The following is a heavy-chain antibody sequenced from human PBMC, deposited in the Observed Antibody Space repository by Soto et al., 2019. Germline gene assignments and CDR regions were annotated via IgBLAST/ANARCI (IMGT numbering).Heavy chain of an antibody. CDR2: IYYSGST. Sequence: SETRSLTCTVSGGSISSYYWSWIRQPPGKGLEWIGYIYYSGSTNYNPSLKSRVTISVDTSKNQFSLKLSSVTAADTAVYYCARGYGPFRYGYWGQGTLVTVSS. D-gene: IGHD3-16*02. V-gene: IGHV4-59*01. CDR1: GGSISSYY. CDR3: ARGYGPFRYGY. J-gene: IGHJ4*02.